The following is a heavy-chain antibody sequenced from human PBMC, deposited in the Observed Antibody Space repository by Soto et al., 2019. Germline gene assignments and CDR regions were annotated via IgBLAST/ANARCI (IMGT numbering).Heavy chain of an antibody. J-gene: IGHJ4*02. V-gene: IGHV4-31*03. CDR1: GAFISGGGCY. CDR2: VYHSGST. Sequence: QVQRQESGPGLVKPSQTLSLTCIVSGAFISGGGCYWTWIREHPGKGLEWIGYVYHSGSTYYNPSLKSRVSISLDTSENQFSLRVSSVTAADTAVYYCARERTIRRYFDYWGQGALVTVSS. D-gene: IGHD2-8*01. CDR3: ARERTIRRYFDY.